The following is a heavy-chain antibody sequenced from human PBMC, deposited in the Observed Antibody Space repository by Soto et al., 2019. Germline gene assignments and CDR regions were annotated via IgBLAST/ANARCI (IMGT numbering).Heavy chain of an antibody. Sequence: QITLKESGPTLVRPTQTLTLTCTFSGFSLSTSGLGVGWIRQPPGKALEWLALIYWNDDKRSSPSLKARLTITKDTSKNQVVLTMTNMDPVDTATYYCAHRPSGWYLFDYWGQGTLVTVSS. CDR3: AHRPSGWYLFDY. CDR2: IYWNDDK. CDR1: GFSLSTSGLG. D-gene: IGHD6-19*01. J-gene: IGHJ4*02. V-gene: IGHV2-5*01.